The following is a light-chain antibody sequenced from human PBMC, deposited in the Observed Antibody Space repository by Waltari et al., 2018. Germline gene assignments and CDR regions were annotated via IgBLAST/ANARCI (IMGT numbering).Light chain of an antibody. J-gene: IGLJ3*02. CDR2: DVN. Sequence: QSALTQPASVSGSPGQSLTVSCTGSSSDIGDYNYVSWYQQHPGKVPKLMIYDVNNRPSGVFLRFVGSKSGNTASLTISGLQPEDEADYYCASYTSGGALMFGWGTNVPVL. CDR3: ASYTSGGALM. CDR1: SSDIGDYNY. V-gene: IGLV2-14*03.